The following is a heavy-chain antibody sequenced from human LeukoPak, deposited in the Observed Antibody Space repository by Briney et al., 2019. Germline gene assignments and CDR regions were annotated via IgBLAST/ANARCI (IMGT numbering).Heavy chain of an antibody. D-gene: IGHD5-18*01. CDR2: ISGSGGGT. Sequence: GGSPRLSCAASGFTFSSYAMSWVRQAPGKGLEWVSGISGSGGGTYYADSVKGRFTISRDNSKNTLYLQMNSLRAEDTAVYYCAKDGYGTVDYWGQGTLVTVSS. J-gene: IGHJ4*02. V-gene: IGHV3-23*01. CDR3: AKDGYGTVDY. CDR1: GFTFSSYA.